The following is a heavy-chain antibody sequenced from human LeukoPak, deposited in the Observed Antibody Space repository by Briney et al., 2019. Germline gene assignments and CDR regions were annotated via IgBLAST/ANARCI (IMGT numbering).Heavy chain of an antibody. V-gene: IGHV4-59*08. D-gene: IGHD3-22*01. CDR3: ARSDTYYYDSSGYFDY. J-gene: IGHJ4*02. CDR2: YYSGST. Sequence: YYSGSTNYNPSLKSRVTISVDTSKNQFSLKLSSVTAADTAVYYCARSDTYYYDSSGYFDYWGQGTLVTVSS.